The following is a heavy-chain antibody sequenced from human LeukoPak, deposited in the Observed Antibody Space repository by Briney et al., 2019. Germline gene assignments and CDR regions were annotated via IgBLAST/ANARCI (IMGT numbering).Heavy chain of an antibody. Sequence: GSLRLSCAASGVTFSSYSMNWVRQAPGKGLEWVSYISSSSSTIYYADSVKGRFTISRDNAKNSLYLQMNSLRAEDTAVYYCARDHYYYDSSGYYPFDYWGQGALVTVSS. CDR2: ISSSSSTI. V-gene: IGHV3-48*04. CDR1: GVTFSSYS. J-gene: IGHJ4*02. CDR3: ARDHYYYDSSGYYPFDY. D-gene: IGHD3-22*01.